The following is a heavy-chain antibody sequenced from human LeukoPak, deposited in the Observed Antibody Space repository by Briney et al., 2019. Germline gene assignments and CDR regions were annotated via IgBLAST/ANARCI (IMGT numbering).Heavy chain of an antibody. V-gene: IGHV4-30-4*07. CDR2: ISYSGST. CDR3: ARARRMDNFNY. J-gene: IGHJ4*02. Sequence: PSETLTLTCAVSGGSISSGGYSWSWIAQPPGKGLEWIGYISYSGSTYYNPSLKSPVTISVDTSKTQFSLKLSSVTAADTAVYYCARARRMDNFNYWGQGTLVTVSS. CDR1: GGSISSGGYS. D-gene: IGHD3/OR15-3a*01.